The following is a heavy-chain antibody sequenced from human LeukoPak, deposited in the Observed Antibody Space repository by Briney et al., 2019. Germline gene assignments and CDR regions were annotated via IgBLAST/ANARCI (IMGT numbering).Heavy chain of an antibody. CDR1: GYTFTSYD. V-gene: IGHV1-8*03. Sequence: GASVKVSCKASGYTFTSYDINWVRQATGHGLEWMGWMNPNSGNTGYAHKFQGRVTITRNTSISTAYMELSSLRSEDTAVYYCARGAASSKYSYYYYYMDVWGKGTTVTVSS. J-gene: IGHJ6*03. CDR2: MNPNSGNT. D-gene: IGHD6-13*01. CDR3: ARGAASSKYSYYYYYMDV.